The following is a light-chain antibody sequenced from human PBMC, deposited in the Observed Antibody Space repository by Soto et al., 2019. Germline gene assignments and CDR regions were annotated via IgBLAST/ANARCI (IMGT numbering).Light chain of an antibody. Sequence: QSVLTQPPSVSAAPGQKVTISCFGSTSNIGNNFVSWYQQLPGTAPKLLIYNNDKRPSGIPDRFSGSKSGTSATLAITGLQTGDEADYYCGAWESSLNPYVFGTGTKGTVL. CDR2: NND. J-gene: IGLJ1*01. V-gene: IGLV1-51*01. CDR3: GAWESSLNPYV. CDR1: TSNIGNNF.